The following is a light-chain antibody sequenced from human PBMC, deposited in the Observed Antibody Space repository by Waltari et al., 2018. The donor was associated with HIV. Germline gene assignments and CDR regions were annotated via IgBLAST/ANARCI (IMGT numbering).Light chain of an antibody. CDR1: SSDVGGYNY. CDR2: DVI. CDR3: SSHAGSKVV. V-gene: IGLV2-8*01. Sequence: QSALPQPPSASGSPGQSVTLSCTGPSSDVGGYNYVSWHQQHPGKAPKLMIYDVIKRPSGVPDRFSGSKSGNTASLTVSGLQPEDEADYYCSSHAGSKVVFGGGTRLTVL. J-gene: IGLJ2*01.